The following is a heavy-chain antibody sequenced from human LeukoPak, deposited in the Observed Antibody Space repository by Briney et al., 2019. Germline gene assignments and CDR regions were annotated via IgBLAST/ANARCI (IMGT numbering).Heavy chain of an antibody. J-gene: IGHJ4*02. CDR1: GDSVSSNSVV. D-gene: IGHD1-7*01. CDR3: ARSENYRFDY. Sequence: SQTFSLTCAISGDSVSSNSVVWHWIRQSPSRGLEWLGRTYYRSKWYNDYSISVKSRITINPDTSKNQFSLHLFSVTPEDTAVYYCARSENYRFDYWGQGTLVTVSS. CDR2: TYYRSKWYN. V-gene: IGHV6-1*01.